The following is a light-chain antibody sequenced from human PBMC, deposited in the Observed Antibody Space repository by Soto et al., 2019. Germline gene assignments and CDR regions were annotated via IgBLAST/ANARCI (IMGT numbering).Light chain of an antibody. CDR3: QQAFSAEWT. J-gene: IGKJ1*01. Sequence: QVSQAPSSLFACVWERGSISCLASQSIGTFFNWYQQKPGEAPNLLIHTSFTLYSGVPSRFSGTGSGTAFTLTISSLQPEDFATYFCQQAFSAEWTFGQGTKVDIK. CDR1: QSIGTF. CDR2: TSF. V-gene: IGKV1-39*01.